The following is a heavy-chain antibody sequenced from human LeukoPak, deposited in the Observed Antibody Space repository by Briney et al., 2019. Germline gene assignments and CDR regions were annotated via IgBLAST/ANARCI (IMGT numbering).Heavy chain of an antibody. D-gene: IGHD3-9*01. CDR3: ARGRFYDILTGYNDY. Sequence: GGSLRLSCAASGFTFSSYAMHWVRQAPGKGLEWVAVTSYDGSNKYYADSVKGRFTISRDNSKNTLYLQMNSLRAEDTAVYYCARGRFYDILTGYNDYWGQGTLVTVSS. V-gene: IGHV3-30*04. CDR2: TSYDGSNK. CDR1: GFTFSSYA. J-gene: IGHJ4*02.